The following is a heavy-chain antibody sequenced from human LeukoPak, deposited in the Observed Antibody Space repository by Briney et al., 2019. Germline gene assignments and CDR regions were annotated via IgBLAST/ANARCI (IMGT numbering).Heavy chain of an antibody. J-gene: IGHJ4*02. D-gene: IGHD5-12*01. CDR1: GFTVSSYE. CDR3: ARDWLRLGY. CDR2: ISTSGSVK. V-gene: IGHV3-48*03. Sequence: PGGSLRLSCAASGFTVSSYEMNWVRQAPGKGLEWVSYISTSGSVKFYADSVKGRFTISRDNAKNSLHLQMNSLRAEDTGGYYCARDWLRLGYWGQGTLVTVSS.